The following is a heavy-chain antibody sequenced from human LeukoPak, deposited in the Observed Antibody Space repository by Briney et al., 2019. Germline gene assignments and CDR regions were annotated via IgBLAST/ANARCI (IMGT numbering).Heavy chain of an antibody. Sequence: ASVKVSCKASGYTFTSYDINWVRQATRQGLEWMGWMNPNSGNTGYAQKFQGRVTMTRNTSISTAYMELSSLRSEDTAVYYCARGRRVRGPRGGFDYWGQGTLVTVSS. CDR2: MNPNSGNT. CDR3: ARGRRVRGPRGGFDY. D-gene: IGHD3-10*01. V-gene: IGHV1-8*01. CDR1: GYTFTSYD. J-gene: IGHJ4*02.